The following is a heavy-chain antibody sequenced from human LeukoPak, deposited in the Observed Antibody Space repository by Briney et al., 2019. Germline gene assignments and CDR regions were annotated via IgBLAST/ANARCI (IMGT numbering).Heavy chain of an antibody. CDR1: GGTFSSYT. D-gene: IGHD2-2*01. CDR2: IIPILGMA. CDR3: AREAQEYCSSTSCYPYYYYYYMDV. Sequence: VKFSCKASGGTFSSYTISWVRQAPGQGLEWMGRIIPILGMANYAQKFQGRVTITADKSTSTAYMELSSLRSEDTAVYYCAREAQEYCSSTSCYPYYYYYYMDVWGKGTTVTVSS. J-gene: IGHJ6*03. V-gene: IGHV1-69*04.